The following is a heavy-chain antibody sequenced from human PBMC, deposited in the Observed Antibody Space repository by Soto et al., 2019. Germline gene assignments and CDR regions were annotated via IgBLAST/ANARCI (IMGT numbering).Heavy chain of an antibody. CDR2: INPNTGDT. J-gene: IGHJ4*02. CDR1: GNTIPNYA. V-gene: IGHV1-2*04. Sequence: VKVSCKDPGNTIPNYAIHWVRQAPRQRLEWMGWINPNTGDTKYAQKFQDSVTMTWDTSVTTAYLELSRVRSDDTGVYYFTRGLHYDTTGPNLADWGKGTLVTVSP. D-gene: IGHD3-22*01. CDR3: TRGLHYDTTGPNLAD.